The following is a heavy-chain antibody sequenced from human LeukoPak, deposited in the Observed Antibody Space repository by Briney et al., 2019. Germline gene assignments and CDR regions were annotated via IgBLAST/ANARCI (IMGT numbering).Heavy chain of an antibody. V-gene: IGHV4-38-2*01. CDR3: ARPTVPPLTYYYYYMDV. D-gene: IGHD1-1*01. Sequence: SETVSLTCSVSYSSFSSDYFWGWIRQPPGKGLEWIGSISHSGSTYYNPSLKSRVTISLDTSKNQFSLRLRSVTAADTAVYYCARPTVPPLTYYYYYMDVWGKGTTVTVSS. J-gene: IGHJ6*03. CDR2: ISHSGST. CDR1: YSSFSSDYF.